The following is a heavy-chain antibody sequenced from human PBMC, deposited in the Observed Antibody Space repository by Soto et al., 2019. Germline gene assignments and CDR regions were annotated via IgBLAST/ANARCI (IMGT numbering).Heavy chain of an antibody. CDR1: GGTFSSYA. Sequence: QVQLVQSGAEVKKPGSSVKVSCKASGGTFSSYAISWVRQAPGQGLEWMGGIIPIFGTANYAQKFQGRVTITRDTSASTAYMELSSLRSEDTAVYYCARADITIFGVVPTYYFDYWGQGTLVTVSS. V-gene: IGHV1-69*06. CDR2: IIPIFGTA. D-gene: IGHD3-3*01. J-gene: IGHJ4*02. CDR3: ARADITIFGVVPTYYFDY.